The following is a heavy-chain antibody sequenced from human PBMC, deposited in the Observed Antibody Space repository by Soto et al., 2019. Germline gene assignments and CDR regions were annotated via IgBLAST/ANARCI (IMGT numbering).Heavy chain of an antibody. Sequence: QLHLRESGPGLVKPSETLSLTCTVSGGSITSSSYYWGWIRQPPGKGLEWIGSIYYSGSTYYNPSRKRRVNISVDKSKNQFSLKLSSVTAADTAVYYCATQEVGGSYVYTFDPWGQGTLVTVSS. D-gene: IGHD1-26*01. V-gene: IGHV4-39*01. CDR3: ATQEVGGSYVYTFDP. CDR2: IYYSGST. J-gene: IGHJ5*02. CDR1: GGSITSSSYY.